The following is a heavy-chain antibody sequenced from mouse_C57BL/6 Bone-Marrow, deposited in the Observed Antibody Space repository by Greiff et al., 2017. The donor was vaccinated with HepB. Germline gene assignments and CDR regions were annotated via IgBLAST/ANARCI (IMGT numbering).Heavy chain of an antibody. V-gene: IGHV1-81*01. CDR2: IYPRSGNT. D-gene: IGHD1-1*01. CDR1: GYTFTSYG. J-gene: IGHJ2*01. Sequence: VKLMESGAELARPGASVKLSCKASGYTFTSYGISWVKQRTGQGLEWIGEIYPRSGNTYYNEKFKGKATLTADKSSSTAYMELRSLTSEDSAVYFCARGGRPTAVVATNFDYWGQGTTLTVSS. CDR3: ARGGRPTAVVATNFDY.